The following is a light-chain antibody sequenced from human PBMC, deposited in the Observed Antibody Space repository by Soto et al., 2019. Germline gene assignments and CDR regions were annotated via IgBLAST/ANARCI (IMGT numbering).Light chain of an antibody. CDR1: QSVSSRS. Sequence: EIVLTQSPVTLSLSPGERATLSCRASQSVSSRSLAWYQQKPGQAPRLLIYGASIKATGIPDRFSGSGSGTDLALNISRLEPEDVAVYYCQSYGISPHTFGQGTKLAS. CDR2: GAS. V-gene: IGKV3-20*01. CDR3: QSYGISPHT. J-gene: IGKJ1*01.